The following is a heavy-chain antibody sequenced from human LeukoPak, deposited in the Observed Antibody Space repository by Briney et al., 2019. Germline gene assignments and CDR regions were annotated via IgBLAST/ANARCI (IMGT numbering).Heavy chain of an antibody. V-gene: IGHV3-23*01. D-gene: IGHD3-22*01. J-gene: IGHJ4*02. CDR1: GFAFGGYA. CDR2: IAGSGSFA. Sequence: GGSLRLSCAASGFAFGGYAMSWVRQAPGKGLEWVASIAGSGSFAYYAESVKGRFTISRDNSQSTVFLQGSGLRAEYTALYFCAKPHYPDQGGYYSGSYYFDYWGQGALVTVSS. CDR3: AKPHYPDQGGYYSGSYYFDY.